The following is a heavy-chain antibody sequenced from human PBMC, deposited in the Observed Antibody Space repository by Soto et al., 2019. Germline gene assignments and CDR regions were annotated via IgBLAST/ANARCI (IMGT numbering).Heavy chain of an antibody. J-gene: IGHJ5*02. CDR2: IIPIFGTA. V-gene: IGHV1-69*12. CDR1: GGTFSSYA. D-gene: IGHD3-3*01. Sequence: QVQLVQSGAEVKKPGSSVKVSCKASGGTFSSYAISWVRQAPGQGLEWMGGIIPIFGTANYAQKFQGRVTIPADESTRPAYMELSSLRSEDTAVYYCARTTYYDFWSGHNWFDPWGQGTLVTVSS. CDR3: ARTTYYDFWSGHNWFDP.